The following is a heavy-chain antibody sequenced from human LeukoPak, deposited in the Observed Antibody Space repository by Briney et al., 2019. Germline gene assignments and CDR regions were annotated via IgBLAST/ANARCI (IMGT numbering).Heavy chain of an antibody. V-gene: IGHV3-30*18. Sequence: GGSLRLSCAASGFTFSSYGMHWVRQAPGKGLEWVAVISYDGSNKYYADSVKGRFTISRDNSKNTLYLQMNSLRAEDTAVYYCAKDFSDGYNDYWGQGTLVTVSS. CDR1: GFTFSSYG. CDR3: AKDFSDGYNDY. CDR2: ISYDGSNK. J-gene: IGHJ4*02. D-gene: IGHD5-24*01.